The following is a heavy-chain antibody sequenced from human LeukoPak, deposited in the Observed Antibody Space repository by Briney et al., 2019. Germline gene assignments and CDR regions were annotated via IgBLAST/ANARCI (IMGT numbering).Heavy chain of an antibody. D-gene: IGHD3-3*01. J-gene: IGHJ4*02. CDR2: IYYSGST. CDR1: GGSISSSSYY. V-gene: IGHV4-61*05. CDR3: ARHAKGVVIQYYFDY. Sequence: PSETLSLTCTVSGGSISSSSYYWGWLRQPPGKGLGWIGYIYYSGSTNYNPSLKSRVTISVDTSKNQFSLKLSSVTAADTAVYYCARHAKGVVIQYYFDYWGQGTLVTVSS.